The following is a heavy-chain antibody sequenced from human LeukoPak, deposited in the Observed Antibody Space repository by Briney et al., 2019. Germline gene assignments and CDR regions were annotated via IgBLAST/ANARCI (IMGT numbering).Heavy chain of an antibody. D-gene: IGHD1-26*01. CDR1: GGSISSYY. CDR3: ARGGGLGAYYYYMDV. Sequence: SEPLSLTCTVSGGSISSYYWSWIRQPPGKGLEWIGYIYYSGSTNYNPSLKSRVTISVDTSKNQFSLKLSSVTAADTAVYYCARGGGLGAYYYYMDVWGKGTTVTVSS. J-gene: IGHJ6*03. V-gene: IGHV4-59*01. CDR2: IYYSGST.